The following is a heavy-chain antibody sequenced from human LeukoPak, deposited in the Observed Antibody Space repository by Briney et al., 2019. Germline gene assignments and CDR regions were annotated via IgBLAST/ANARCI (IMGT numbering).Heavy chain of an antibody. J-gene: IGHJ4*02. Sequence: ASVKVSCKASGGTFSSYAISWVRQAPGQGLEWMGGIIPIFGTANYAQKLQGRVTMTTDTSTSTAYMELRSLRSDDTAVYYCARERVYARRGYFDYWGQGTLVTVSS. D-gene: IGHD2-8*01. V-gene: IGHV1-69*05. CDR1: GGTFSSYA. CDR3: ARERVYARRGYFDY. CDR2: IIPIFGTA.